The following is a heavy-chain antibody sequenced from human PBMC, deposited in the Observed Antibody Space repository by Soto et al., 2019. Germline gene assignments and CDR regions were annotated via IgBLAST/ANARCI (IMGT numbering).Heavy chain of an antibody. J-gene: IGHJ4*02. CDR3: AVDYDSSGYYSFDY. D-gene: IGHD3-22*01. V-gene: IGHV1-3*01. Sequence: APVKVSCKASGYTFTSYAMHWVRQAPGQRLEWMGWINAGNGNTKYSQKFQGRVTITRDTSASTAYMELSSLRSEDTAVYYCAVDYDSSGYYSFDYWGQGTLVTVSS. CDR1: GYTFTSYA. CDR2: INAGNGNT.